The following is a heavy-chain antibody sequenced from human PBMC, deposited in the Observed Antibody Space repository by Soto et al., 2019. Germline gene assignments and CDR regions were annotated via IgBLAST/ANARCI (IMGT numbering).Heavy chain of an antibody. CDR3: ARASTVRGVIPYYFDY. CDR2: IYYIGST. D-gene: IGHD3-10*01. V-gene: IGHV4-59*01. J-gene: IGHJ4*02. CDR1: VGSISSYY. Sequence: SETLSLTCTVSVGSISSYYWSWIRQPPGKGLEWIGYIYYIGSTNYNPSLKSRVTISVDTSKNQFSLKLSSVTAADTAVYYCARASTVRGVIPYYFDYWGQGTLVTVSS.